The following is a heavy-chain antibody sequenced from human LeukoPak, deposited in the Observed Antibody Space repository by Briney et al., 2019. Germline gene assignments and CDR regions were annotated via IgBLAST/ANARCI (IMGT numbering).Heavy chain of an antibody. CDR1: GFTFSSYS. Sequence: PGGSLRLSCAASGFTFSSYSMNWVRQAPGKGLEWVSSISSSSSYIYYADSVKGRFTISRDNAKNSLYLQMNSLRAEDTAVYYCAREPVDTAMVVSGNLANWFDPWGQGTLVTVSS. J-gene: IGHJ5*02. CDR3: AREPVDTAMVVSGNLANWFDP. V-gene: IGHV3-21*04. D-gene: IGHD5-18*01. CDR2: ISSSSSYI.